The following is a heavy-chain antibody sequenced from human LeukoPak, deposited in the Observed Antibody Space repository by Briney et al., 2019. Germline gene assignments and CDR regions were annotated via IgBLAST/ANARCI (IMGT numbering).Heavy chain of an antibody. D-gene: IGHD4-17*01. J-gene: IGHJ4*02. V-gene: IGHV3-74*01. Sequence: GGPLRLSCAAPEFTFSSYWMHWVRQAPGKGLVWVSRINSDGSSTSYADSVKGRFTISTDNAKNTLYLQMNRLRAEDTAVYYCARVDDYGDGPGDYWGQGTLVTVSS. CDR2: INSDGSST. CDR1: EFTFSSYW. CDR3: ARVDDYGDGPGDY.